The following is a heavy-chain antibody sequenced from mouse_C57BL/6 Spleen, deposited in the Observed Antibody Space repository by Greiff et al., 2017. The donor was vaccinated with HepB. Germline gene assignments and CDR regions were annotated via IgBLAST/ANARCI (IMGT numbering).Heavy chain of an antibody. Sequence: VKLMESGAELVRPGASVTLSCKASGYTFTDYEMHWVKQTPVHGLEWIGAIDPETGGTAYNQKFKGKAILTADKSSSTAYMELRSLTSEDSAVYYCTRMGSNYSWFAYWGQGTLVTVSA. J-gene: IGHJ3*01. V-gene: IGHV1-15*01. D-gene: IGHD2-5*01. CDR1: GYTFTDYE. CDR3: TRMGSNYSWFAY. CDR2: IDPETGGT.